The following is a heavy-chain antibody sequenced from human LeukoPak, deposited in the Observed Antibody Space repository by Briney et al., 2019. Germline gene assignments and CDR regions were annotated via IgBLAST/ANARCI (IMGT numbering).Heavy chain of an antibody. Sequence: SETLSLTCAVSGDSISSHHWWNWVRQPPGKGLEWIGEICHSGRTNYNPSLKSRVTKSLNKTKNQFSLKLTSVTAADTAVYYCATLGEYYDSSGYYYNWGQGTLVTVSS. D-gene: IGHD3-22*01. CDR3: ATLGEYYDSSGYYYN. CDR1: GDSISSHHW. V-gene: IGHV4-4*02. CDR2: ICHSGRT. J-gene: IGHJ4*02.